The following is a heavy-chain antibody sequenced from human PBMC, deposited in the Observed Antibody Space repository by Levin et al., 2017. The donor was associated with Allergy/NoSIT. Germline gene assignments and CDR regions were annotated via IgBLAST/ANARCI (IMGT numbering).Heavy chain of an antibody. Sequence: GGSLRLSCAASGFTFSNYWMSWVRQAPGKGLEWVANIKQDGSEKYYVDSVEGRFTISRDNTKNSLYLQMNSLRAEDTAVYYCAGGDRFDYWGQGTLVTVSS. CDR2: IKQDGSEK. J-gene: IGHJ4*02. V-gene: IGHV3-7*04. CDR3: AGGDRFDY. CDR1: GFTFSNYW.